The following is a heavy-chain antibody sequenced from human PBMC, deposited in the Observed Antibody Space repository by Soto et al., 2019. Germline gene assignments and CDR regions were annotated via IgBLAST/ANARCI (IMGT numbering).Heavy chain of an antibody. V-gene: IGHV5-10-1*01. D-gene: IGHD1-26*01. CDR2: IDPSDSDL. J-gene: IGHJ4*02. CDR1: GFSFTSYW. CDR3: AESIVGAIASLDS. Sequence: EVQLVQSGAEVKKPGESLRISCKGSGFSFTSYWLSWVRQVPGEGLEWMGRIDPSDSDLRYSPSFEGHVSISADKSINTAYLQWSSLKSSDTAIYYCAESIVGAIASLDSWGQGTLVTVSS.